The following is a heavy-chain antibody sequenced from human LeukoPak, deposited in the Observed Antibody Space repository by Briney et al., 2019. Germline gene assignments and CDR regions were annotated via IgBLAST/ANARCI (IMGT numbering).Heavy chain of an antibody. D-gene: IGHD6-19*01. CDR2: IIPILGIA. CDR3: ALCSGSPAHFQH. Sequence: ASVKVSCKASGGTFSSYAISWVRQAPGQGLEWMGRIIPILGIANYAQKFQGRVTITADKSTSTAYMELSSLRSEDTAVYYCALCSGSPAHFQHWGQGTLVTVSS. J-gene: IGHJ1*01. CDR1: GGTFSSYA. V-gene: IGHV1-69*04.